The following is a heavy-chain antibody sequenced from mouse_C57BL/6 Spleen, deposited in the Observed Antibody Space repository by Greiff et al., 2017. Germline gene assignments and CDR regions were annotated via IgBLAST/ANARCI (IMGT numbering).Heavy chain of an antibody. CDR3: ARLIYYDYAYAMDY. CDR2: INPNNGGT. J-gene: IGHJ4*01. Sequence: DVKLQESGPELVKPGASVKIPCKASGYTFTDYNMDWVKQSHGKSLEWIGDINPNNGGTIYNQKFKGKATLTVDKSSSTAYMELRSLTSEDTAVYYCARLIYYDYAYAMDYWGQGTSVTVSS. D-gene: IGHD2-4*01. V-gene: IGHV1-18*01. CDR1: GYTFTDYN.